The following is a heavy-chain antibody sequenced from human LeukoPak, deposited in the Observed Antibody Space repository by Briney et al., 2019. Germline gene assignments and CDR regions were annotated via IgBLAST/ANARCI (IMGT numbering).Heavy chain of an antibody. D-gene: IGHD6-13*01. CDR2: ISGSGGST. CDR1: GFTFSSYA. CDR3: AKDSGGHGYTSSDFDY. Sequence: GGSLRLSCAASGFTFSSYAMSWVRQAPGKGLEWVSAISGSGGSTYYADSVKGRFTISRDNSKNTLYLQMNSLRAEDTAVYYCAKDSGGHGYTSSDFDYWGQGTLVTVSS. V-gene: IGHV3-23*01. J-gene: IGHJ4*02.